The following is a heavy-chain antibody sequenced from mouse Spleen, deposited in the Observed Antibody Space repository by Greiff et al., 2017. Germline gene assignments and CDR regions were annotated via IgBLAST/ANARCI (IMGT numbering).Heavy chain of an antibody. CDR2: IYPGSGST. CDR3: ARYDRYDGVGFDY. D-gene: IGHD2-14*01. CDR1: GYTFTSYW. Sequence: QVQLQQPGAELVKPGASVKMSCKASGYTFTSYWITWVKQRPGQGLEWIGDIYPGSGSTNYNEKFKSKATLTVDTSSSTAYMQLSSLTSEDSAVYYCARYDRYDGVGFDYWGQGTTLTVSS. J-gene: IGHJ2*01. V-gene: IGHV1-55*01.